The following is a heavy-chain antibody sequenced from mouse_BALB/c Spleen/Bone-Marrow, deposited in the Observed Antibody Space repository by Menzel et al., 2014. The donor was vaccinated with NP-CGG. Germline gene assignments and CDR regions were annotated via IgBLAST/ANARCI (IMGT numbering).Heavy chain of an antibody. CDR1: GYTFTSYW. V-gene: IGHV1S22*01. CDR2: IYPGSGSS. CDR3: TRGWRAMDY. Sequence: LQQSGSELVRPGASVKLSCKASGYTFTSYWMNWMKQRPGQGLEWIGNIYPGSGSSNYDEKFKSKATLTVDTSSXTAYMQLSSLTSEDSAVYYCTRGWRAMDYWCQGTSVTGSS. D-gene: IGHD2-3*01. J-gene: IGHJ4*01.